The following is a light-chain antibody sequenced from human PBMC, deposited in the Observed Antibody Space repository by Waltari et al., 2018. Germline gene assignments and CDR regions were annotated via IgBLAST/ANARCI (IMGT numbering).Light chain of an antibody. CDR1: QSIGIY. CDR3: QKYESLPAT. Sequence: EIVLPQSPGTLSLSPGARATLACRASQSIGIYLAWYQQKPGQAPRLLMYHASSRATGIPDRFSGSGSGTDFSLTISRLEPEDFAVYYCQKYESLPATFGQGTKVEIK. V-gene: IGKV3-20*01. J-gene: IGKJ1*01. CDR2: HAS.